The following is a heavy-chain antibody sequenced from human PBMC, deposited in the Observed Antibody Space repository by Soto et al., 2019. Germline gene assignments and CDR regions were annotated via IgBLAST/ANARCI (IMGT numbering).Heavy chain of an antibody. J-gene: IGHJ5*02. Sequence: ASVKVSCKASGYTFTGYYMHWVRQAPGQGLEWMGWINPNSGGPNYAQKFQGWVTMTRDTSISPAYMELSRLRSDDTAVYYCARGGGSSMQGWFDPWGQGTLVTVSS. V-gene: IGHV1-2*04. D-gene: IGHD6-6*01. CDR3: ARGGGSSMQGWFDP. CDR1: GYTFTGYY. CDR2: INPNSGGP.